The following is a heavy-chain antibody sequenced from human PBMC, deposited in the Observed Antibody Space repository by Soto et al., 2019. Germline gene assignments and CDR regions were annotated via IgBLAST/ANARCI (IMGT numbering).Heavy chain of an antibody. CDR1: GYTLTELS. J-gene: IGHJ4*02. Sequence: ASVKVSCKVSGYTLTELSMHWVRQAPGKGLEWMGGFDPEDGETIYAQKFQGRVTMTEDTSTDTAYMELSSLRSEDTAVYYCATAPGRNWNYVLDYWGQGTLVTVS. D-gene: IGHD1-7*01. CDR3: ATAPGRNWNYVLDY. CDR2: FDPEDGET. V-gene: IGHV1-24*01.